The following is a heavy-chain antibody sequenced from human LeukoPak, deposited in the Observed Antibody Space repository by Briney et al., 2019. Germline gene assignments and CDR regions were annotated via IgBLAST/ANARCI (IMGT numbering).Heavy chain of an antibody. V-gene: IGHV4-61*02. Sequence: PSETLSLTCTVSGGSISSGSYYWSWIRQPAGKGLEWIGRIYTSGSTNYNPSLKSRVTISVDTSKNQFSLKLSSVTAADTAVYYCARVGGITGTTFFDYWGQGTLVTVSS. D-gene: IGHD1-20*01. CDR3: ARVGGITGTTFFDY. CDR1: GGSISSGSYY. CDR2: IYTSGST. J-gene: IGHJ4*02.